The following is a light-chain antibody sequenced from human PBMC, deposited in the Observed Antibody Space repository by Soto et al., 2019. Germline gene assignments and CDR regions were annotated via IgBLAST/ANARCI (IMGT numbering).Light chain of an antibody. CDR3: QQYGSSPLT. J-gene: IGKJ1*01. CDR1: QTISSSN. Sequence: EIVLTQSPGTLSLSPGERATLSCRASQTISSSNLAWYQQKPGQAPKVLIYGASSRATGIPDRFSGSGSGTDFTLTISRLEPEDFAVYYCQQYGSSPLTFGQETKVEIK. V-gene: IGKV3-20*01. CDR2: GAS.